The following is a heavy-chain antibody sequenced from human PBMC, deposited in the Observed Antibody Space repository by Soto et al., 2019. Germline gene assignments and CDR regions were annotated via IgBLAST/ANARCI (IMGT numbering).Heavy chain of an antibody. CDR2: ISGSGGST. CDR1: GFTFSSYA. CDR3: AKVPGYFDVVGILRGYLYYMGV. V-gene: IGHV3-23*01. J-gene: IGHJ6*03. Sequence: EVQLLESGGGLVQPGGSLRLSCAASGFTFSSYAMSWVRQAPGKGLEWVSAISGSGGSTYYADSVKGRFTISRDNSKNTLYLQMNSLRAEDTAVYYCAKVPGYFDVVGILRGYLYYMGVWGKGTTVTVSS. D-gene: IGHD3-9*01.